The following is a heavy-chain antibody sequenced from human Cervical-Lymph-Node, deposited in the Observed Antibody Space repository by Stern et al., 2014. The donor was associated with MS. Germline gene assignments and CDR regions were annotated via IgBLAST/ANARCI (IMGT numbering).Heavy chain of an antibody. J-gene: IGHJ5*02. CDR3: ARGSGDNWFDP. V-gene: IGHV1-69*04. D-gene: IGHD3-10*01. CDR1: GG. CDR2: VMPFGGIS. Sequence: QVQLVQSGAEVKKPGSSVKVSCKSSGGISSVRQAPGQGLEWMGGVMPFGGISDYAQKFQVRVTITADTSTNTTYLHLSRLTSADTAVYYCARGSGDNWFDPWGQGTLVTVSS.